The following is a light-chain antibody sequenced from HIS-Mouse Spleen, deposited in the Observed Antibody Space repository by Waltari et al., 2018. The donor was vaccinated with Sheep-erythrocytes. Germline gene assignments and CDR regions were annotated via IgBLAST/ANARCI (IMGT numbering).Light chain of an antibody. CDR1: KLGDKY. CDR2: QDS. J-gene: IGLJ2*01. Sequence: SYELTQPPSVSVSPGQTASITCSGDKLGDKYACWYQQKPGHSPVLVIYQDSQRPSGIPERFSVSNSGNTATLTISGTQTMDEADYYCQAWDSSTAVFGGGTKLTVL. V-gene: IGLV3-1*01. CDR3: QAWDSSTAV.